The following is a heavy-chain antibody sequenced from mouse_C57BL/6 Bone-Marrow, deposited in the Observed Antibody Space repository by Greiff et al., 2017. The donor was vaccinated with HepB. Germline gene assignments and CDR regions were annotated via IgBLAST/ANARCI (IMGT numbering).Heavy chain of an antibody. J-gene: IGHJ3*01. D-gene: IGHD3-2*02. CDR3: AREEEDSSGYVRAWFAY. V-gene: IGHV1-78*01. CDR2: IYPRDGST. CDR1: GYTFTDHT. Sequence: VQLQQSDAELVKPGASVKISCKVSGYTFTDHTIHWMKQRPEQGLEWIGYIYPRDGSTKYNEKFKGKATLTADKSSSTAYMQLNSLTSEDSAVYFCAREEEDSSGYVRAWFAYWGQGTLVTVSA.